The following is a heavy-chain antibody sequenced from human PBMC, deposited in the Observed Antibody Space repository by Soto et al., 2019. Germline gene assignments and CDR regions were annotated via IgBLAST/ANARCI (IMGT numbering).Heavy chain of an antibody. D-gene: IGHD3-10*01. V-gene: IGHV2-5*02. CDR1: GFSLTTRGVG. CDR3: AHVPGSGQLLYSYYYYMDV. Sequence: QITLKESGPTLVKPTQTLTLTCTFSGFSLTTRGVGVGWIRQPPGKALEWLALIYWDDDKRYSPSLKSRLTITKDTSKTQMVLTLTNMDPVDTATYYCAHVPGSGQLLYSYYYYMDVWGKGATVAVS. CDR2: IYWDDDK. J-gene: IGHJ6*03.